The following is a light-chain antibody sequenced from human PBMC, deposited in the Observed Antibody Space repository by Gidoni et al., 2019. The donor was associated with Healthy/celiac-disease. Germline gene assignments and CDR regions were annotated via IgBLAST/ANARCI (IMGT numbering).Light chain of an antibody. CDR2: AAS. CDR1: QSVSSY. CDR3: QQRSNWPSLT. J-gene: IGKJ4*01. Sequence: EIVLTQSPATLSLSPGERATLSCRASQSVSSYLAWYHQKPGQAPRLLIYAASNRATGISARFSGSGSGTDFTLTISSLEPEDFAVYYCQQRSNWPSLTFGGGTKVEIK. V-gene: IGKV3-11*01.